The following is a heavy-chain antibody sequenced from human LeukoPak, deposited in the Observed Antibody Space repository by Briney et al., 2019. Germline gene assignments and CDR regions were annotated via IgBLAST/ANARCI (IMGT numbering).Heavy chain of an antibody. V-gene: IGHV1-2*06. CDR1: GYTFTYYY. Sequence: GASVKVSCKASGYTFTYYYIHWVRQAPGQGLEWMGRINPNSGGTNYAQKFQGRVTMTRDTSISTAYVELRTLRSDDTAVYYCAREGGANYGRMGRFGKRYFDYWGQGTLVTVSS. CDR3: AREGGANYGRMGRFGKRYFDY. J-gene: IGHJ4*02. D-gene: IGHD3-10*01. CDR2: INPNSGGT.